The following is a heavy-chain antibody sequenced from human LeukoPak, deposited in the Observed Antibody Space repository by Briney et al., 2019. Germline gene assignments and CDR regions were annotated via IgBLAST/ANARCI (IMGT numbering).Heavy chain of an antibody. CDR2: TYYRSKWYN. D-gene: IGHD2-21*01. CDR3: CHSLSGRTGAFDI. J-gene: IGHJ3*02. V-gene: IGHV6-1*01. Sequence: SRTLSLTCAISGDTVSSNSAAWNWIRQSPSIGLEWRGRTYYRSKWYNDYAVSVKSRITINPDTSKNHFSLQLDSVTPEDTAVYYCCHSLSGRTGAFDIWGRGTVVTVSS. CDR1: GDTVSSNSAA.